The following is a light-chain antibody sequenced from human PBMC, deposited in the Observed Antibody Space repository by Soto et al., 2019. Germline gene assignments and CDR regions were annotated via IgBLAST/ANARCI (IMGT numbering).Light chain of an antibody. CDR3: QQYYSTPQT. V-gene: IGKV4-1*01. CDR2: WAS. CDR1: QSVLYSSKNKNY. Sequence: DIVMTQSPDSLAVSLVERATINCKSSQSVLYSSKNKNYLAWYQQKPGQSPKLLIYWASNRASGVPDRFSGSGSGTDFTLTISSLQAEDVAVYYCQQYYSTPQTFGQGTKVEIK. J-gene: IGKJ1*01.